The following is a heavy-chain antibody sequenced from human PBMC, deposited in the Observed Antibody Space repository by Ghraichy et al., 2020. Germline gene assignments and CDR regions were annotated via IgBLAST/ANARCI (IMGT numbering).Heavy chain of an antibody. CDR3: ARDGERRLVYYYYGMDV. Sequence: SETLSLTCAVYGGSFSGYYWSWIRQPPGKGLEWIGEINHSGSTNYNPSLKSRVTISVDTSKNPFSLKLSSVTAADTAVYYCARDGERRLVYYYYGMDVWGQGTTVTVSS. D-gene: IGHD3-3*01. V-gene: IGHV4-34*01. CDR2: INHSGST. J-gene: IGHJ6*02. CDR1: GGSFSGYY.